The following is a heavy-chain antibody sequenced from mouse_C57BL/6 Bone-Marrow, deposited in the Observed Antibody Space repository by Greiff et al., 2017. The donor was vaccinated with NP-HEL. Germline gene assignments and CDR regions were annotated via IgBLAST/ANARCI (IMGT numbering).Heavy chain of an antibody. CDR2: SRNKANDYTT. J-gene: IGHJ1*03. V-gene: IGHV7-1*01. D-gene: IGHD1-3*01. Sequence: EVKLMESGGGLVQSGRSLRLSCATSGFTFSDFYMEWVRQAPGKGLEWIAASRNKANDYTTEYSASVKGRFIVSRDTSQSILYLQMNALRAEDTAIYYCARDAQWGYFDDWGTGTTVTVSS. CDR1: GFTFSDFY. CDR3: ARDAQWGYFDD.